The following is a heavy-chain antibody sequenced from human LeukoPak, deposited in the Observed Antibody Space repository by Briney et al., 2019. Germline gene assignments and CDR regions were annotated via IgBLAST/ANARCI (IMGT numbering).Heavy chain of an antibody. CDR3: ARGDHYDSWGNYHTRAGYFFDY. CDR1: GGSFSGYY. Sequence: SETLSLTCAVYGGSFSGYYWSWIRQSPGKGLEWIGEITQNTGTTNFNPALKSRVALSIDTSKNQISLNLSSLTAADSAVYYCARGDHYDSWGNYHTRAGYFFDYWGQGTLVSVSS. J-gene: IGHJ4*02. V-gene: IGHV4-34*01. D-gene: IGHD3-3*01. CDR2: ITQNTGTT.